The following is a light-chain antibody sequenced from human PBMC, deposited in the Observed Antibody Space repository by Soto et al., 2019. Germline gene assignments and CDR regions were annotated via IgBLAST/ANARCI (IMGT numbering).Light chain of an antibody. CDR2: DAS. V-gene: IGKV3-20*01. CDR3: QQYTSSPRT. J-gene: IGKJ1*01. CDR1: QTVSSSQ. Sequence: EIVLTQSPGTLSLSPGEKAALSCRASQTVSSSQLAWYQHQPGQAPRLVIFDASSRATGIPDRFSGSGSGTDFTLTISRLEPEDFAMYYCQQYTSSPRTFGQGTKVEIK.